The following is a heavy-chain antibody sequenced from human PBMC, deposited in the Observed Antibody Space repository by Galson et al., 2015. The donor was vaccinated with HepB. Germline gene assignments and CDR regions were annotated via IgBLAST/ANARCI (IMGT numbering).Heavy chain of an antibody. V-gene: IGHV3-23*01. CDR3: ATLGPYCGGDCYSPGIFY. CDR2: ISGSGGST. Sequence: SLRLSCAASGFTFSSYAMSWVRQAPGKGLEWVSAISGSGGSTYYADSLKGRFTISRDSSKNTLYLQMNSLRVEDTAVYYCATLGPYCGGDCYSPGIFYWGQGTLVTVSS. CDR1: GFTFSSYA. D-gene: IGHD2-21*02. J-gene: IGHJ4*02.